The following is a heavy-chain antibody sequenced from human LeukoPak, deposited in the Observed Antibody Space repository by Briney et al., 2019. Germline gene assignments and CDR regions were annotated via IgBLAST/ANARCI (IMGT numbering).Heavy chain of an antibody. V-gene: IGHV3-23*01. CDR2: ISGSGGSA. CDR3: AKDRGASGVDYFDS. J-gene: IGHJ4*02. Sequence: PGGSLRLSCAASGFTFSNYAMSWVRQAPGKGLEWVSAISGSGGSAYYADSVKGRFTISRDNSQNTLYLQMSSLRADDTAVYYCAKDRGASGVDYFDSWGQGALVTVSS. CDR1: GFTFSNYA. D-gene: IGHD6-25*01.